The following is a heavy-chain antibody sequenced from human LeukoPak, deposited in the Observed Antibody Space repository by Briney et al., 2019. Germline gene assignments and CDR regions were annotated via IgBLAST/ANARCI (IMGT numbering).Heavy chain of an antibody. D-gene: IGHD4-11*01. CDR2: FYISGST. CDR1: GGSISSYY. V-gene: IGHV4-4*07. Sequence: SETLFLTCTVSGGSISSYYWSWIRQPAGKGLEWIGRFYISGSTNYNPSLKSRVTMSVDTSKNQFSLRLNSVTAADTAVYYCARDFLLQSEGLFDYWGQGTLVTVSS. CDR3: ARDFLLQSEGLFDY. J-gene: IGHJ4*02.